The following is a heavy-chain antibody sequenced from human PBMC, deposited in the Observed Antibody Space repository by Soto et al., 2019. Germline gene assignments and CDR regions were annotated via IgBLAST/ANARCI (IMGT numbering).Heavy chain of an antibody. CDR1: GGSISSSSYY. J-gene: IGHJ4*02. V-gene: IGHV4-39*01. CDR2: IYYSGST. Sequence: QLQLQESGPGLVNPSETLSLTCTVSGGSISSSSYYWGWIRQPPGKGLEWIGSIYYSGSTYYNPSLKSRVTISVDTSKNQFSLTLSYVTAADTAVYYCARQKAARHRRCGFDYWGQGTLVTVSS. CDR3: ARQKAARHRRCGFDY. D-gene: IGHD6-6*01.